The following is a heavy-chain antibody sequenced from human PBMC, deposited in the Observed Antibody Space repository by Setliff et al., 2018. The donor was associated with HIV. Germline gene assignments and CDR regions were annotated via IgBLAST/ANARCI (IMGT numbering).Heavy chain of an antibody. D-gene: IGHD3-3*01. Sequence: SETLSLTCTVSGGSISSSSYYWGWIRQPPGKGLEWIGSIYYSGSTTYNPSLESRVTISIDTSKNQFSLKLSSVTAADTAVYYCARSYYNFANGYYYYYYMDVWGKGTTVTVSS. J-gene: IGHJ6*03. CDR3: ARSYYNFANGYYYYYYMDV. CDR2: IYYSGST. V-gene: IGHV4-39*07. CDR1: GGSISSSSYY.